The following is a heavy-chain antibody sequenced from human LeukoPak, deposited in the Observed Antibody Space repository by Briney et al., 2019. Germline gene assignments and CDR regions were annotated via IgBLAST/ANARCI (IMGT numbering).Heavy chain of an antibody. Sequence: GASVKVSCKASGGTFSSYAISWVRQAPGQGLEWMGRIIPILGIANYAQKFQGRVTITADKSTSTAYMELSSLRSEDTAVYYCAREEYDSGFGYWGQGTPVTVSS. D-gene: IGHD3-22*01. V-gene: IGHV1-69*04. CDR3: AREEYDSGFGY. CDR2: IIPILGIA. CDR1: GGTFSSYA. J-gene: IGHJ4*02.